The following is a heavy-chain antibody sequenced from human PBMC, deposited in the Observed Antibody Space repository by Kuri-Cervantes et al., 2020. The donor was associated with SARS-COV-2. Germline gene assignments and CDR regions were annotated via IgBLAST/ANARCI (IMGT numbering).Heavy chain of an antibody. CDR1: GGSISSSSYY. V-gene: IGHV4-39*02. Sequence: GSLRLSCTVSGGSISSSSYYWGWIRQPPGKGLEWIGSIYYSGSTYYNPSLKSRVTISVDTSENQFSLKLSSVTAADTAVYYCARDSGSYWSITYYYYMDVWGKGTTVTVSS. CDR2: IYYSGST. D-gene: IGHD1-26*01. CDR3: ARDSGSYWSITYYYYMDV. J-gene: IGHJ6*03.